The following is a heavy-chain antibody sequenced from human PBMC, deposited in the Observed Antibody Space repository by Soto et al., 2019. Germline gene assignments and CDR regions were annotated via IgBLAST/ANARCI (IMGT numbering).Heavy chain of an antibody. J-gene: IGHJ5*02. CDR3: ARDGDPGYAFWSGPLGGGRFDP. Sequence: QVQLVQSGTEVKKPGSSVNVSCKTSGGTFGNTAVTWVRQAPGQGLEWMGGIVPMFGTANYAQKFQGRVTINAAESTKTAYMELNSLRSDDTAVYFCARDGDPGYAFWSGPLGGGRFDPWGQGTLVTVSS. CDR1: GGTFGNTA. D-gene: IGHD3-3*01. CDR2: IVPMFGTA. V-gene: IGHV1-69*12.